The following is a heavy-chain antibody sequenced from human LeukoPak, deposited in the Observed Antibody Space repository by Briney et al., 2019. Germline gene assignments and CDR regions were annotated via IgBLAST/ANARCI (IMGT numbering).Heavy chain of an antibody. D-gene: IGHD3-3*01. CDR1: GGSLSSGSYY. CDR3: ARVGDLGAFDI. J-gene: IGHJ3*02. V-gene: IGHV4-61*02. CDR2: IYTSGST. Sequence: PSETLSLTCTVSGGSLSSGSYYWSWIRQPAGKGLEWIGRIYTSGSTNYNPSLKSRVTISVDTSKNQFSLKLSSVTAADTAVYYCARVGDLGAFDIWGQGTMVTVSS.